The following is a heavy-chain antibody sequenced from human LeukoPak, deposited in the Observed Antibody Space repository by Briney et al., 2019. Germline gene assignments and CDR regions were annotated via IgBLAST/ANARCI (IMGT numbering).Heavy chain of an antibody. Sequence: ASLKVSCKASGYTFTDYYIHWVWQAPGQRLEWMGWLKPNSGDTKSAQKFQGRVTMTRDTSINTVYIDLAGLTTEDTAVYYCARGRRRDDSDGYCHFDTWGQGTQVTVSS. V-gene: IGHV1-2*02. D-gene: IGHD2-21*01. CDR3: ARGRRRDDSDGYCHFDT. J-gene: IGHJ4*02. CDR1: GYTFTDYY. CDR2: LKPNSGDT.